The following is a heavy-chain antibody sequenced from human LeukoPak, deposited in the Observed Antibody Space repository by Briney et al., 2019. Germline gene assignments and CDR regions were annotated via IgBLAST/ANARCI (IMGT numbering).Heavy chain of an antibody. Sequence: GGSLRLSCAASGFAFSTYSMNWVRQAPGKGLEWVSYISFTSTTTYYADSVKGRFTISRDNAKNSLYLQMNSLRPEDTAVYYCARDEGGIAAAGYYYNYSMDVWGQGNTVTVSS. CDR1: GFAFSTYS. V-gene: IGHV3-48*01. D-gene: IGHD6-13*01. CDR3: ARDEGGIAAAGYYYNYSMDV. J-gene: IGHJ6*02. CDR2: ISFTSTTT.